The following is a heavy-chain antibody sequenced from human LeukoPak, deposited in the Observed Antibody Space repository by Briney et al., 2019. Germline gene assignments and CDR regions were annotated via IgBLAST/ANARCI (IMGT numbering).Heavy chain of an antibody. J-gene: IGHJ4*02. CDR1: GGSISNYY. D-gene: IGHD6-19*01. CDR2: IYNSGST. Sequence: SETLSLTCTVSGGSISNYYWSWIRQPAGKGLEWIGRIYNSGSTNYNPSLKSRVTMSVDTSKNQFSLKLSSVTAADTAVYYCASGYSSGWYRIDYWGQGTLVTVSS. CDR3: ASGYSSGWYRIDY. V-gene: IGHV4-4*07.